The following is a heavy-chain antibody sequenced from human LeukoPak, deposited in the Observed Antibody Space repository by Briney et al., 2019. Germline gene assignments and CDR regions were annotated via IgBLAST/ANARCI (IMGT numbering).Heavy chain of an antibody. CDR2: ISAYNGNT. CDR3: ARDLIPAAAGAGGY. CDR1: GYTFTSYG. J-gene: IGHJ4*02. V-gene: IGHV1-18*01. D-gene: IGHD6-13*01. Sequence: ASVKVSCKASGYTFTSYGISWVRQAPGQGLEWMGWISAYNGNTNYAQKLQGRVTMTTDTSTSTAYMELRSLRSDDTAVYYCARDLIPAAAGAGGYWGQGTLVTVSS.